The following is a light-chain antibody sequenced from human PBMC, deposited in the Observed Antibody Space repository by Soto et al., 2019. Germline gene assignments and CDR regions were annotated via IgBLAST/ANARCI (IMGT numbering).Light chain of an antibody. CDR1: SSDVGGYNY. CDR2: DVS. J-gene: IGLJ2*01. CDR3: CSYAGSYTWV. Sequence: QSALTQPRSVSGSPRQSVTISCTGTSSDVGGYNYVSWYQQHPGKAPKLMIYDVSKRPSGVPDRFSGSKSGNTASLTISGLQAGDEADYYCCSYAGSYTWVFGGGTKLTVL. V-gene: IGLV2-11*01.